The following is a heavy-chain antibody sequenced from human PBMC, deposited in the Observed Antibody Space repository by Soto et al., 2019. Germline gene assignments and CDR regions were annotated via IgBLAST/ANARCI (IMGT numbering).Heavy chain of an antibody. Sequence: GGSLRLSCAASGFTFSSYGMHWVRQAPGKGLEWVAVIWYDGSNKYYADSVKGRFTVSRDNSKNTLYLQMNSLRAEDTAAYYGAGAIIMVRGAWYHSGMDVWGQGTTVTVSS. CDR1: GFTFSSYG. J-gene: IGHJ6*02. CDR3: AGAIIMVRGAWYHSGMDV. D-gene: IGHD3-10*01. V-gene: IGHV3-33*01. CDR2: IWYDGSNK.